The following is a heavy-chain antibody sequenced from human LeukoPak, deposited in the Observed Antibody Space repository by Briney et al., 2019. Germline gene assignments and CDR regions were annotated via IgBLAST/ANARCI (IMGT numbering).Heavy chain of an antibody. CDR2: ISGSVGST. V-gene: IGHV3-23*01. Sequence: GGSLRLSCAASGFTFSSYAMSWVRQAPGKGLEWVSAISGSVGSTYYADSVKGRFTISRDNSKTQLYLQMNSLKAEDTAVYYCSTKLGHDAFDIWGQGTMVTVSS. CDR3: STKLGHDAFDI. CDR1: GFTFSSYA. J-gene: IGHJ3*02.